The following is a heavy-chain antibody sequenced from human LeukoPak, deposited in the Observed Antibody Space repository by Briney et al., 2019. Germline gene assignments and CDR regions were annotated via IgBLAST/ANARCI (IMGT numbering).Heavy chain of an antibody. Sequence: PGGSLRLACAASGFGFSSYAMYWVRQAPGKGLEWVGVISNNGSNTYYGDSVKGRFTISIDNSNNTLSLQMDGLTTEDTGVYLCVKGRRGSSCVHYFDRWGQGTLVTVSS. J-gene: IGHJ4*02. CDR2: ISNNGSNT. CDR3: VKGRRGSSCVHYFDR. D-gene: IGHD5-18*01. CDR1: GFGFSSYA. V-gene: IGHV3-30*04.